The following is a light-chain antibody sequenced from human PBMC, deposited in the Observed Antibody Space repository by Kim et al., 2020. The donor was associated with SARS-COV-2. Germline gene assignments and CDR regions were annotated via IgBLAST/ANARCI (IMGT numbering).Light chain of an antibody. CDR3: NSRDSSGNHLV. CDR1: SLRSYY. CDR2: GKN. Sequence: SSELTQDPAVSVALGQPVRITCQGDSLRSYYASWYQQKPGQAPVPVIYGKNNRPSGTPDRFSGFSSGNTASLTITGAQAEDEADYYCNSRDSSGNHLVFG. J-gene: IGLJ2*01. V-gene: IGLV3-19*01.